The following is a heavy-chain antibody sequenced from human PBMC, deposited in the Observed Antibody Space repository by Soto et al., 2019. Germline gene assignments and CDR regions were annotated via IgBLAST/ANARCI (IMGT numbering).Heavy chain of an antibody. J-gene: IGHJ6*02. Sequence: PXETLSLTCTVSGCSISSYYWSWIRQPPGRGLEWIGYIHYSGSTNYNPSLKSRVTISVDTSKNQFSLKLSSVTAADTAVYYCARDVQESGPHDYYYYGMDVWGQGTTVTVSS. D-gene: IGHD3-3*01. CDR3: ARDVQESGPHDYYYYGMDV. V-gene: IGHV4-59*01. CDR2: IHYSGST. CDR1: GCSISSYY.